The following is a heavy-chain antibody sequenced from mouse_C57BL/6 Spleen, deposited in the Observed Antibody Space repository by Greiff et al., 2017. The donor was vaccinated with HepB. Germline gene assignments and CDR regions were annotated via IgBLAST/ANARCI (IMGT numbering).Heavy chain of an antibody. CDR1: GYAFSSSW. V-gene: IGHV1-82*01. Sequence: QVQLQQSGPELVKPGASVKISCKASGYAFSSSWMNWVKQRPGKGLEWIGRIYPGDGDTNYNGKFKGKSTLTADKSSSTAYMQLSRLTSEDSAVYFCARGDHYYAMDYWGQGTSVTVSS. CDR2: IYPGDGDT. J-gene: IGHJ4*01. CDR3: ARGDHYYAMDY.